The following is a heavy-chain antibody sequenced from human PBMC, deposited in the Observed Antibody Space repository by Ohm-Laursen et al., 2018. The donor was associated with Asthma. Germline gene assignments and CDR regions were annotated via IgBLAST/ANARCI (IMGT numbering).Heavy chain of an antibody. D-gene: IGHD6-19*01. J-gene: IGHJ4*02. CDR1: GFTFSYYN. CDR2: IYSGGTT. CDR3: ARKFSSGWFFDF. V-gene: IGHV3-53*01. Sequence: SLRLSCAASGFTFSYYNMNWVRQAPGKGLEWVSAIYSGGTTYYADSVRGRFTISRDNSKNTLYLQMNSLRAEDTAVYYCARKFSSGWFFDFWGQGTLVTVSS.